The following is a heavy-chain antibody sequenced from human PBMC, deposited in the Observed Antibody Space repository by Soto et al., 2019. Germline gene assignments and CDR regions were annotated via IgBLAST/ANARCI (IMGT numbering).Heavy chain of an antibody. CDR1: GYTFTSYD. CDR2: MNPNSGNT. D-gene: IGHD3-22*01. V-gene: IGHV1-8*01. J-gene: IGHJ6*02. Sequence: ASVKVSCKASGYTFTSYDINWVRQATGQGLEWMGWMNPNSGNTGYAQKFQGRVTMTRNTSISTAYMELSSLRSEDTAVYYCARIFRGYDSSGYYYYYGMDVWGQGTTVTVSS. CDR3: ARIFRGYDSSGYYYYYGMDV.